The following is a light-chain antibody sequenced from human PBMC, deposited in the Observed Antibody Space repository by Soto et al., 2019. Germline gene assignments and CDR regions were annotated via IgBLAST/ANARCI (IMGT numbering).Light chain of an antibody. V-gene: IGKV3-11*01. Sequence: EIVLTQSPATLSLSPGERATLSCRASQSVSIYLAWYQQKPGQAPRLLIYDASNRATGIPAKFSGSGSGTDFTLTISGLEPEDSAVYYCQQRHMWPITFGQGTRLENK. J-gene: IGKJ5*01. CDR3: QQRHMWPIT. CDR2: DAS. CDR1: QSVSIY.